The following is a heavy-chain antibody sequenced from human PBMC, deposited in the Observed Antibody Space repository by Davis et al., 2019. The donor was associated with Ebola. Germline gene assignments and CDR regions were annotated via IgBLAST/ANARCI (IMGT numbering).Heavy chain of an antibody. D-gene: IGHD3-10*01. Sequence: ASVKVSCKASGYTFTGYYMHWVRQAPGQGLEWMGIINPSGGSTSYAQKFQGRVTMTRDTSTSTVYMELSSLRSEDTAVYYCARDTLGFGEFLYYYYYGMDVWGQGTTVTVSS. CDR2: INPSGGST. V-gene: IGHV1-46*01. CDR1: GYTFTGYY. CDR3: ARDTLGFGEFLYYYYYGMDV. J-gene: IGHJ6*02.